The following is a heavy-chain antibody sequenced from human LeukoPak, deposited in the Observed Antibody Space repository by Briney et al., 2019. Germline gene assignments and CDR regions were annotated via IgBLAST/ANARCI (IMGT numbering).Heavy chain of an antibody. CDR3: ARSTGTNYYYYGMDV. CDR1: GGSISSYY. D-gene: IGHD1-1*01. V-gene: IGHV4-59*01. J-gene: IGHJ6*02. CDR2: IYYSGST. Sequence: SETLSLTCTVSGGSISSYYWSWIRQPPGKGLEWIGYIYYSGSTNYNPSLKSRVTISVDTSKNQFSLKLSSVTAADTAVYYCARSTGTNYYYYGMDVWGQGTTVTVSS.